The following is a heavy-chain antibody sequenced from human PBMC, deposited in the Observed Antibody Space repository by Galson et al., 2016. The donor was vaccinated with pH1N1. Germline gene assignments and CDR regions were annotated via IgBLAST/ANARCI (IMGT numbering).Heavy chain of an antibody. CDR3: ARDVAPPGHYAMDV. CDR2: INPYSGDT. CDR1: GFYFSVYY. V-gene: IGHV1-2*02. J-gene: IGHJ6*02. Sequence: SVKVSCKASGFYFSVYYVYWVRLAPGKGLEWMGWINPYSGDTDFAQNFQGRVTMTRDTSIGTAYMEVSRLTSDDTAIYYCARDVAPPGHYAMDVWCQGTTVTVSS.